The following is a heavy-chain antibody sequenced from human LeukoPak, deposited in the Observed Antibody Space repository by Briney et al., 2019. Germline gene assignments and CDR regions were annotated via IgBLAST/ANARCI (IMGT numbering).Heavy chain of an antibody. CDR1: GYSISSGYY. CDR2: IYHSGST. D-gene: IGHD6-13*01. J-gene: IGHJ4*02. Sequence: KSSETLSLTCTVSGYSISSGYYWGRIRQPPGKGLEWIGSIYHSGSTYYNPSLKSRVTISVDTSKNQFSLKLSSVTAADTAVYYCARDFPSRDVGSSWYEDRHFDLWGQGTLVSVFS. CDR3: ARDFPSRDVGSSWYEDRHFDL. V-gene: IGHV4-38-2*02.